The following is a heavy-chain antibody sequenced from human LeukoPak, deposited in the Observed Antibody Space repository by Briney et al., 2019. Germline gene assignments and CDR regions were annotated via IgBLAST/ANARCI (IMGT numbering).Heavy chain of an antibody. CDR3: NYYDSSGYYPDAFDI. CDR2: ISWNSGSI. Sequence: GGSLRLSCAASGFTFDDYAMHWVRQAPGKGLEWVSGISWNSGSIGYADSVKGRFTISRDNAKNSLYLQMNSLRAEDTAVYYCNYYDSSGYYPDAFDIWGQGTMVTVSS. CDR1: GFTFDDYA. V-gene: IGHV3-9*01. D-gene: IGHD3-22*01. J-gene: IGHJ3*02.